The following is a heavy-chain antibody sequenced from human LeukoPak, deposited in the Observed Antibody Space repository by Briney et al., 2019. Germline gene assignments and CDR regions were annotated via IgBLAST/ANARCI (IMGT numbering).Heavy chain of an antibody. V-gene: IGHV3-30*18. D-gene: IGHD6-13*01. Sequence: GRSLRLSCAASGFTFGSYGMHWVRQAPGKGLEWVAVISHDGSNKYYADSVKGRFTISRDNSKNTLNLQTNSLRAEDTAVYYCAKDQEVAAAGTWGSIDYWGQGTLVTVSS. CDR2: ISHDGSNK. CDR1: GFTFGSYG. J-gene: IGHJ4*02. CDR3: AKDQEVAAAGTWGSIDY.